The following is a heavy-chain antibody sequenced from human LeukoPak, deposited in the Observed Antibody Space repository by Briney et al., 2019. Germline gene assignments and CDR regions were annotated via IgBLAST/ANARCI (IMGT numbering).Heavy chain of an antibody. CDR3: ARGTTVVIDYYYYYMDV. V-gene: IGHV3-48*01. D-gene: IGHD4-23*01. CDR2: ISSSSSTI. Sequence: PGGSLRLSCAASGFTFSSHSMNWVRQAPGKGLEWVSYISSSSSTIYYADSVKGRFTISRDNAKNSLYLQMNSLRAEDTAVYYCARGTTVVIDYYYYYMDVWGKGTTVTVSS. J-gene: IGHJ6*03. CDR1: GFTFSSHS.